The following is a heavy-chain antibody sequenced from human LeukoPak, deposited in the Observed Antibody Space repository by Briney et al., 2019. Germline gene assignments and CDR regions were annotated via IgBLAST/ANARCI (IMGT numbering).Heavy chain of an antibody. Sequence: GGSLRLACRGSGFAFGDHAMSWVRQDPGKGLVWLGFIRSKACRGTTELAPCVKGRFTISRDDSISIAYLQMNSLITEDTAFYYCTRGPIQLWIHNGMDVWGQGTTVTVSS. J-gene: IGHJ6*02. CDR1: GFAFGDHA. CDR2: IRSKACRGTT. V-gene: IGHV3-49*04. CDR3: TRGPIQLWIHNGMDV. D-gene: IGHD1-1*01.